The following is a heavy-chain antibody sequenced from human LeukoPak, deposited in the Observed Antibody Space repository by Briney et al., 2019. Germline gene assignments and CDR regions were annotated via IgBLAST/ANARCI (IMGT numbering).Heavy chain of an antibody. CDR3: ATQVMVRGVIPFDY. V-gene: IGHV4-39*01. CDR2: IYYSGST. J-gene: IGHJ4*02. D-gene: IGHD3-10*01. Sequence: SETLSLTCTVSGGSISSSSYYWGWIRQPPGKGLEWIGSIYYSGSTYYNPSLKSRVTISVDTSKNQFSLKLSSVTAADTAVYYCATQVMVRGVIPFDYWGQGTLVTVSS. CDR1: GGSISSSSYY.